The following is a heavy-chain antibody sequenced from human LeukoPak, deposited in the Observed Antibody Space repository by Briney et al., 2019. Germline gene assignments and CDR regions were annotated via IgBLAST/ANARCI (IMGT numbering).Heavy chain of an antibody. CDR3: ARGPGALDY. D-gene: IGHD2-2*01. CDR1: GFTFSIYA. Sequence: HPGRSLRLSCAASGFTFSIYAMHWVRQAPGKGLGWVAFLSYDGSNKFYADSVKGRFTISRDNSKNTLYLQMNSLRAEDTAVYYCARGPGALDYWGQGTLVTVSS. J-gene: IGHJ4*02. V-gene: IGHV3-30-3*01. CDR2: LSYDGSNK.